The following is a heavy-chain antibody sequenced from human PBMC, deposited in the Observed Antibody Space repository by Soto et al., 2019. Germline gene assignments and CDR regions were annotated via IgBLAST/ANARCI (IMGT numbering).Heavy chain of an antibody. CDR1: GFNFITYS. D-gene: IGHD3-22*01. Sequence: EVQLVESGGGPVRPGGSLKLSCAASGFNFITYSLSWVRQAPGKGLEWVASISSSAVDIDYADSVKGRFTISRDNDNNSLYIQMNSLRAEDTATYYCVRDGLDYYDTERLYFDNWGQGTLVTVSS. CDR2: ISSSAVDI. CDR3: VRDGLDYYDTERLYFDN. V-gene: IGHV3-21*01. J-gene: IGHJ4*02.